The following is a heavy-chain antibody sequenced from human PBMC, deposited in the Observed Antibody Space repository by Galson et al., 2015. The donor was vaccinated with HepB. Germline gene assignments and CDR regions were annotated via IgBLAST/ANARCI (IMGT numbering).Heavy chain of an antibody. J-gene: IGHJ3*02. CDR2: ITPTVGIA. V-gene: IGHV1-69*02. CDR1: GGTISSNS. CDR3: ARMPPHYGGRPAAFDI. Sequence: SVKVSCKASGGTISSNSISWVRQARGQGLEWMGRITPTVGIADYAQKFQGKVTISADKVTSTVYMELSSLRSEDTAVYYCARMPPHYGGRPAAFDIWGQGTMVTVSS. D-gene: IGHD4-23*01.